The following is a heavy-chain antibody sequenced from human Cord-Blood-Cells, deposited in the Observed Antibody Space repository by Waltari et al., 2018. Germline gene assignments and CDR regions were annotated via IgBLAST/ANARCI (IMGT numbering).Heavy chain of an antibody. V-gene: IGHV1-18*01. J-gene: IGHJ4*02. CDR2: ISAYNGNT. Sequence: QVQLVQSGAEVKKPGASVKVSCKASGYTFTSYGISWVRQAPGQGLEWMGWISAYNGNTNYAQKLQGRVTKTTDTSTSTAYMEVRSLGTDGTAVYYWARDEELGASDYWGQGTLVTVSS. CDR1: GYTFTSYG. D-gene: IGHD1-26*01. CDR3: ARDEELGASDY.